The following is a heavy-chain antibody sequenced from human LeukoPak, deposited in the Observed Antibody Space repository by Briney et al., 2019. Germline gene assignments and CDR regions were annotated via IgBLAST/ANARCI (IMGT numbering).Heavy chain of an antibody. CDR2: ISAYNGNT. V-gene: IGHV1-18*04. J-gene: IGHJ4*02. D-gene: IGHD3-16*01. Sequence: ASVKVSCKASGYTFTGYYMHWVRQAPGQGLEWMGWISAYNGNTNYAQKLQGRVTMTTDTSTSTAYMELRSLRSDDTAVYYCARGSITFGGVNVDYWGQGTLVTVSS. CDR3: ARGSITFGGVNVDY. CDR1: GYTFTGYY.